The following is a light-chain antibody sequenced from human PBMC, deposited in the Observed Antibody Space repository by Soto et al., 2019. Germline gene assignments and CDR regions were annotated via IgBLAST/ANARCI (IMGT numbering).Light chain of an antibody. J-gene: IGKJ4*01. CDR3: QQYNNWLPVT. CDR2: GAS. Sequence: EIVMTQSPATLSVSPGERATLSCRASQSVSSNLAWYQQKPGQAPRLLTYGASTRATGIPARFSGSGSGTKFTLTISSLQSEDFAVYYCQQYNNWLPVTFGGGTKVEIK. CDR1: QSVSSN. V-gene: IGKV3-15*01.